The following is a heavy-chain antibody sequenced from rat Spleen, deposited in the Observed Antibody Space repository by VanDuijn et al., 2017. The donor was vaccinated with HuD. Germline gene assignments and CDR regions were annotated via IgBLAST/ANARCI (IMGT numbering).Heavy chain of an antibody. V-gene: IGHV5-17*01. D-gene: IGHD1-11*01. CDR1: GFTFSDYA. Sequence: EVQLVESGGGLVQPGRSLKLSCTASGFTFSDYAMAWVRQVPKKGLVWVATIIYDGSSSFYRDSVKGRFTISRDNAKSTLFLQMVSLRSEDTATYYCARHEYGGYSWFAYWGQCTPVTVSS. J-gene: IGHJ3*01. CDR2: IIYDGSSS. CDR3: ARHEYGGYSWFAY.